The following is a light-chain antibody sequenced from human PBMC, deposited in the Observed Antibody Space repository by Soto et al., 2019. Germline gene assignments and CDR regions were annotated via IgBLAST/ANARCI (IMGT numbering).Light chain of an antibody. J-gene: IGKJ1*01. CDR2: GAS. V-gene: IGKV3-20*01. CDR3: QQYGGSPQT. Sequence: IVFTQSPDTLALSPGEGATLSCRASQSVSKYLAWYQQKPGQAPRLLIYGASSRATGVPDSFSGSGSGTDFTLTISRLEPEDFAVYYCQQYGGSPQTFGQGTKVDIK. CDR1: QSVSKY.